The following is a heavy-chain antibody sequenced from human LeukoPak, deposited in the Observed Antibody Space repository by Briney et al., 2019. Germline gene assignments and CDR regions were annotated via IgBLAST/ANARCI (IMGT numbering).Heavy chain of an antibody. CDR1: GYSFSNYD. V-gene: IGHV1-2*06. D-gene: IGHD3-22*01. CDR3: ARGEVTYYYNIGGAFDI. J-gene: IGHJ3*02. CDR2: INPNSGGT. Sequence: ASVKVSCKASGYSFSNYDIYWVRQAPGQGLEWMGRINPNSGGTTYAQKFQGRVTMTRDMSISTAYVELSRLRSDDTAVYYCARGEVTYYYNIGGAFDIWGQGTMVTVSS.